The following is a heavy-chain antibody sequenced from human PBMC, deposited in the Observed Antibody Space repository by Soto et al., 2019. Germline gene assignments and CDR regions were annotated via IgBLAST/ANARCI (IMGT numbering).Heavy chain of an antibody. D-gene: IGHD6-13*01. CDR3: ARKQQQLVHNAFDI. CDR2: IIPIFGTA. Sequence: SGKVSCKASGGTFSSYAISWVRQAPGQGLEWMGGIIPIFGTANYAQKFQGRVTITADKSTSTAYMELSSLRSEDTAVYYCARKQQQLVHNAFDIWGQGTMVTVSS. J-gene: IGHJ3*02. V-gene: IGHV1-69*06. CDR1: GGTFSSYA.